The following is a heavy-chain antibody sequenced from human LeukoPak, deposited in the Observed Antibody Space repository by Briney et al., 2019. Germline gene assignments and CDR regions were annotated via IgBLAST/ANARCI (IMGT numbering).Heavy chain of an antibody. D-gene: IGHD3-22*01. V-gene: IGHV3-66*01. Sequence: GGSLRLSCAASGFTVSSNYMSWVRQAPGKGLEWVSVIYSGGSTYYADSVKGRFTISRDNLKNTLYLQMNSLRAEDTAVYYCASLGGSSGYYPLYFDYWGQGTLVTVSS. J-gene: IGHJ4*02. CDR3: ASLGGSSGYYPLYFDY. CDR2: IYSGGST. CDR1: GFTVSSNY.